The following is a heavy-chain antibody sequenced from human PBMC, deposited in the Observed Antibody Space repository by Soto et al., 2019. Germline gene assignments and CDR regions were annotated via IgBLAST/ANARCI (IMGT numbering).Heavy chain of an antibody. CDR3: ARGGGEQNYYYYGMDV. V-gene: IGHV4-4*07. CDR1: GGSISSYY. CDR2: IYTSGST. J-gene: IGHJ6*02. Sequence: LTCTVSGGSISSYYWSWIRQPAGKGLEWIGRIYTSGSTNYNPSLKSRVTMSVDTSKNQFSLKLSSVTAADTAVYYCARGGGEQNYYYYGMDVWGQGTTGTVS. D-gene: IGHD3-16*01.